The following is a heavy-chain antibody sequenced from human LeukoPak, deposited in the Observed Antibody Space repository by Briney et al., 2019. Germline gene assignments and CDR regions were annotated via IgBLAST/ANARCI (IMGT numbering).Heavy chain of an antibody. CDR3: ARGKGWYYFDY. J-gene: IGHJ4*02. Sequence: GGSLRLSCAASGFTFSSYAMSWVRQAPGKGLEWVAVIWYDGSNKYYADSVKGRFTISRDNSKNTLYLQMNSLRAEDTAVYYCARGKGWYYFDYWGQGTLVTVSS. CDR1: GFTFSSYA. CDR2: IWYDGSNK. D-gene: IGHD6-19*01. V-gene: IGHV3-33*08.